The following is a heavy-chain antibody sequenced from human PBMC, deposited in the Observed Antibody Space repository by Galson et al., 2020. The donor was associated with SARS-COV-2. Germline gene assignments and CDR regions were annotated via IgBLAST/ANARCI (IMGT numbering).Heavy chain of an antibody. CDR1: GYTFTNYG. CDR2: ISAFNDDT. J-gene: IGHJ5*02. V-gene: IGHV1-18*01. Sequence: RQDASVTVSCQASGYTFTNYGISWVRQAPGQGLAYMGWISAFNDDTNYAQNPQGRVTMTTDTSTRTADMGLRRLRSDGTAVYYCARSQTTSWTSGWFDPWGQGTLGTVSS. CDR3: ARSQTTSWTSGWFDP. D-gene: IGHD2-2*01.